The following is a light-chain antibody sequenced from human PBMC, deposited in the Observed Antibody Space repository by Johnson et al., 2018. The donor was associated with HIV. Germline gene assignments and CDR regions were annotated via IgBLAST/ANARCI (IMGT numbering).Light chain of an antibody. V-gene: IGLV1-51*01. CDR3: GTWDSYLTAGV. CDR1: SSNIGNNY. J-gene: IGLJ1*01. CDR2: DNN. Sequence: QAVLTQPPSVSAAPGQKVTISCSGSSSNIGNNYVSWYQQLPGTAPKLLIYDNNKRPSGIPDRFSGSKSGTSATLGITGLQTGDDADYYCGTWDSYLTAGVFGSGTKVTVL.